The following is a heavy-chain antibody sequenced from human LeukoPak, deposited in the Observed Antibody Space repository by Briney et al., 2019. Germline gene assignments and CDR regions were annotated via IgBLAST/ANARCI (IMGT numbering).Heavy chain of an antibody. D-gene: IGHD1-26*01. V-gene: IGHV1-46*01. J-gene: IGHJ4*02. CDR1: GYTFTSYN. CDR3: ARTVGADLYYCDN. Sequence: ASVKVSCKASGYTFTSYNMHWVRQAPGQGLERRGIINPSGGSTSYAQKFQGRVTVTRDTSTRTVYMELSSLTSEDTAVYYCARTVGADLYYCDNWGQGTLVTVSS. CDR2: INPSGGST.